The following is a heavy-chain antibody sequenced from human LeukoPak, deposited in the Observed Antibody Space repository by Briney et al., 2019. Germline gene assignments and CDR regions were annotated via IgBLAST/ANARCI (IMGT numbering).Heavy chain of an antibody. V-gene: IGHV1-8*01. CDR1: GYSFTSYD. J-gene: IGHJ4*02. D-gene: IGHD5-12*01. Sequence: ASVKVSCKASGYSFTSYDINWVRQATGQGLEWMGWMNPNSGDTGYAQKFQGRVTMTRDTPISTAYMELTSLRSEDTAVYYCARVVRQPRRNSGYDLDYWGQGTLVIVSS. CDR3: ARVVRQPRRNSGYDLDY. CDR2: MNPNSGDT.